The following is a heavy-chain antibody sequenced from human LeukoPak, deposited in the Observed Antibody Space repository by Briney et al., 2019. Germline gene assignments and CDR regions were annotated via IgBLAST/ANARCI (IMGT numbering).Heavy chain of an antibody. Sequence: GGSLRLSCAASGFTFSSYGMHWVRQAPGKGLEWVSLISSTGSTTYYADSVKGRFTISRDNSENTLYLQMKSLRAEDTAVYYCSTSRPLQSFDCWGQGTLVTVSS. CDR2: ISSTGSTT. CDR3: STSRPLQSFDC. J-gene: IGHJ4*02. CDR1: GFTFSSYG. D-gene: IGHD4-11*01. V-gene: IGHV3-23*01.